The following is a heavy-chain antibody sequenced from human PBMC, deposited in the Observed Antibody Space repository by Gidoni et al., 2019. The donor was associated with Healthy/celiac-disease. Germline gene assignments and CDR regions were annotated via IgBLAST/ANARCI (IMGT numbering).Heavy chain of an antibody. CDR1: GFTLSSDA. J-gene: IGHJ4*02. V-gene: IGHV3-23*04. D-gene: IGHD3-16*02. CDR2: IMCSGGTT. Sequence: EVQLVESGGGLVQPGGSLRRSCAASGFTLSSDAMSWVRQAPGKGLGWVSGIMCSGGTTYYADSGKGRFTISRDNSKNPLYLQMNSLGAEDTAVYYWAKYRTEPLFDYWGQGTLVTVPS. CDR3: AKYRTEPLFDY.